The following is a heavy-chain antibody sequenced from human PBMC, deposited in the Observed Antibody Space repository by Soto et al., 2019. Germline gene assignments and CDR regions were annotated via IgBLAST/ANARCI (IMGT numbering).Heavy chain of an antibody. CDR1: GFAFSSHG. CDR3: AKACSTGWNCFIIDH. V-gene: IGHV3-30*18. CDR2: ISYDGSTK. D-gene: IGHD1-7*01. J-gene: IGHJ4*02. Sequence: QVQLVESGGGVVQPGRSLRLSCAASGFAFSSHGMHWVRQAPGKGLEWAAVISYDGSTKYYADSVKGRFTISRDNSNNTLYLQMSSLRVEDTAVYYCAKACSTGWNCFIIDHWGQGILVTVSS.